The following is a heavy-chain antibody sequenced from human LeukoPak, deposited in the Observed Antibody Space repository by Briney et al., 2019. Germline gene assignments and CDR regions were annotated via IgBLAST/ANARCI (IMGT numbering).Heavy chain of an antibody. D-gene: IGHD3-22*01. V-gene: IGHV3-48*03. J-gene: IGHJ4*02. CDR2: ISSSGSTI. CDR3: ARTNYDSSGGGVFDY. CDR1: GFTFSSYE. Sequence: QAGGPLRLSCAASGFTFSSYEMNWVRQAPGKGLDWVSYISSSGSTIYYADSVKGRFTISRDNAKNSLYLQMNSLRAEDTAVYYCARTNYDSSGGGVFDYWGQGTLVTVSS.